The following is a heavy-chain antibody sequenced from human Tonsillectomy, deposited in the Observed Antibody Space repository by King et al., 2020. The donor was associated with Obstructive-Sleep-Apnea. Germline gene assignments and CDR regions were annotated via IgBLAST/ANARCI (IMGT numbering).Heavy chain of an antibody. D-gene: IGHD3-16*01. J-gene: IGHJ6*02. CDR3: ATVWGYYGMDV. CDR1: GGSISTTSHH. Sequence: LQLQESGPGLVKPSETLSLRCTVSGGSISTTSHHWGWIRQPPGKGLEWIGNIYYSGSNYYNPSLKSRVTISVDTSKKQFSLKLTSVTAADTAVYYCATVWGYYGMDVWGQGTTVTVSS. V-gene: IGHV4-39*01. CDR2: IYYSGSN.